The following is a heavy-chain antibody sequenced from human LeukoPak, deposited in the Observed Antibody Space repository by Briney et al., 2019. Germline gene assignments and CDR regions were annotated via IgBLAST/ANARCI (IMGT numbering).Heavy chain of an antibody. Sequence: GRSLRLSCAASGFTFSSYGMHWVRQAPGKGREWVAVIWYDGSNKYYADSVKGRFTISRDNSKNTLYLQMNSLRAEDTAVYYCARDRLRYYFDYWGQGTLVTVSS. CDR2: IWYDGSNK. CDR1: GFTFSSYG. CDR3: ARDRLRYYFDY. V-gene: IGHV3-33*01. J-gene: IGHJ4*02. D-gene: IGHD3-9*01.